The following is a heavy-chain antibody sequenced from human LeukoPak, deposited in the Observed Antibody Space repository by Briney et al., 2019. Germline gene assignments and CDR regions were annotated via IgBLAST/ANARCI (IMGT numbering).Heavy chain of an antibody. D-gene: IGHD6-19*01. CDR1: GYTFTGYY. J-gene: IGHJ6*02. CDR2: INPYSGDT. V-gene: IGHV1-2*02. CDR3: ATGETTSGPPDRYHYFGMDA. Sequence: ASVKVSCKASGYTFTGYYMHWVRQAPGQGLEWMGWINPYSGDTQSSQKFQGRVTMTRDTSISTAYMELSRLRSDDTAVYYCATGETTSGPPDRYHYFGMDAWGQGTTVTVS.